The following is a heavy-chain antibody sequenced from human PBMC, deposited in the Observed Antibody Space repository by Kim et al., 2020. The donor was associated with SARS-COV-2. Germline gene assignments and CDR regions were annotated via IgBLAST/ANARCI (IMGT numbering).Heavy chain of an antibody. Sequence: GGSLRLSCAASGFTFEDYAMHWVRQAPGKGLEWVSGISWNSGSKGYADSVKGRFTISRDNDKNSLYLQMNSLRAEDTALYYCAKKSSGYHGDAFDIWGQGTMVTVSS. V-gene: IGHV3-9*01. CDR2: ISWNSGSK. CDR1: GFTFEDYA. J-gene: IGHJ3*02. CDR3: AKKSSGYHGDAFDI. D-gene: IGHD3-22*01.